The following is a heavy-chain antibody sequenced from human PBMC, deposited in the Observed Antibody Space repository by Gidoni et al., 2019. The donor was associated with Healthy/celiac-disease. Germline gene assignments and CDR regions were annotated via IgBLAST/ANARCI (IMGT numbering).Heavy chain of an antibody. Sequence: QVQLVESGGGVVQPGRSLRLSCAASGFTFSSYAMHWVRQAPGKGLEWVSVISYDGSNKYYADSVKGRFTISRDNSKNTLYLQMNSLRAEDTAVYYCARVAGGSYSGYYYGMDVWGQGTTVTVSS. CDR1: GFTFSSYA. CDR3: ARVAGGSYSGYYYGMDV. J-gene: IGHJ6*02. CDR2: ISYDGSNK. D-gene: IGHD1-26*01. V-gene: IGHV3-30-3*01.